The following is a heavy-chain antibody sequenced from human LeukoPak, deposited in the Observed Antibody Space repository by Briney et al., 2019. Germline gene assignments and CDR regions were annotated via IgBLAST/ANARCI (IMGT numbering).Heavy chain of an antibody. CDR2: IYYSGST. D-gene: IGHD6-13*01. J-gene: IGHJ3*02. CDR3: ANPGISAAGSAFDI. CDR1: GGSISSSSYY. V-gene: IGHV4-39*01. Sequence: SETLSLTCTVSGGSISSSSYYWGWIRQPPWKGLEWIGSIYYSGSTYYNPSLKSRVTISVDTSKNQFSLKLSSVTAAGTAVYYCANPGISAAGSAFDIWGQGTMVTVSS.